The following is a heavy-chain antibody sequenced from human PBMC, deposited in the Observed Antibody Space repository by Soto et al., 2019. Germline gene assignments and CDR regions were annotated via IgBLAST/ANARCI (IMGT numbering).Heavy chain of an antibody. CDR3: ARGQLPAATTYFDF. V-gene: IGHV3-33*01. Sequence: GGSLRLSCAASGFTFSSYAIHWVRQAPGKGLEWVAIIWFDGSNKYYADSVKGRFSISRDNSKNTLFPQMDSLRAEDTAVYYCARGQLPAATTYFDFWGQGTLVTVSS. CDR2: IWFDGSNK. CDR1: GFTFSSYA. J-gene: IGHJ4*02. D-gene: IGHD2-15*01.